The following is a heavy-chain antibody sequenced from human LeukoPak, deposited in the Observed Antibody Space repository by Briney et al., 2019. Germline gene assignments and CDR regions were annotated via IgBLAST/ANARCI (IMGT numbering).Heavy chain of an antibody. CDR2: ISAYNGNT. Sequence: ASVKVSCKASGYTFTSYGISWVRQAPGQGLEWMGWISAYNGNTNYAQKLQGRVTMTTDTSTSTAYMELRSLRSDDTAVYYCARQRGFRPMVRGVNPPNYYYYYMDVWGKGTTVTVSS. J-gene: IGHJ6*03. CDR1: GYTFTSYG. CDR3: ARQRGFRPMVRGVNPPNYYYYYMDV. D-gene: IGHD3-10*01. V-gene: IGHV1-18*01.